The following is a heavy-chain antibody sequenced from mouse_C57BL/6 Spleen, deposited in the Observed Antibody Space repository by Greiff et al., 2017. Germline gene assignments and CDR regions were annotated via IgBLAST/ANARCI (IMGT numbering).Heavy chain of an antibody. CDR3: ARYRGGFYDFDY. V-gene: IGHV7-3*01. CDR1: GFTFTDYY. D-gene: IGHD1-1*01. CDR2: IRNKANGYTT. J-gene: IGHJ2*01. Sequence: EVQVVESGGGLVQPGGSLSLSCAASGFTFTDYYMSWVRQPPGKALEWLGFIRNKANGYTTEYSASVKGRFTISRDNSQSILYLQMNALRAEDSATYYCARYRGGFYDFDYCGQGTTLTVSS.